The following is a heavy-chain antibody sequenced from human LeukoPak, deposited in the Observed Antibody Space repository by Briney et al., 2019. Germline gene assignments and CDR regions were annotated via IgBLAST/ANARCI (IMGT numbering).Heavy chain of an antibody. CDR3: ARGGVCAYSSGWYCFDY. CDR2: ISAYNGNT. D-gene: IGHD6-19*01. J-gene: IGHJ4*02. Sequence: ASVKVSCKASGYTFTSYGISWVRQAPGQGLEWMVWISAYNGNTNYAQKLQGRVTMTTDTSTSTAYMELRSLRSDDTAVYYCARGGVCAYSSGWYCFDYWGQGTLVTVSS. CDR1: GYTFTSYG. V-gene: IGHV1-18*04.